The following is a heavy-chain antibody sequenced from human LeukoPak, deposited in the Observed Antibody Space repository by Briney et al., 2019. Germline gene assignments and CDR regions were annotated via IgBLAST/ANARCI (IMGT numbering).Heavy chain of an antibody. Sequence: ASVTVSCKVSGSTLTELSLHWVGQAPGKGLEWVGGLDPENGQMIYSQKFQGRFTMTEDTSTAIAYMEKSSLRSEDTAVYYCATGRTKWDLLNYWGQGTLVTVSS. CDR3: ATGRTKWDLLNY. CDR1: GSTLTELS. V-gene: IGHV1-24*01. D-gene: IGHD1-26*01. J-gene: IGHJ4*02. CDR2: LDPENGQM.